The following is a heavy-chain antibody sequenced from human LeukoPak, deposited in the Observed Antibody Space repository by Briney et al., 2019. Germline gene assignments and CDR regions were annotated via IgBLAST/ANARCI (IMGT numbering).Heavy chain of an antibody. CDR3: ARDRYFDWSGGYYYMDV. J-gene: IGHJ6*03. CDR1: GGSISSYY. Sequence: ETLSLTCTVSGGSISSYYWSWIRQPAGKGLEWIGRIYTSGSTNYNPSLKSRVTMSVDTSKNQFPLKLSSVTAADTAVYYCARDRYFDWSGGYYYMDVWGKGTTVTVSS. CDR2: IYTSGST. V-gene: IGHV4-4*07. D-gene: IGHD3-9*01.